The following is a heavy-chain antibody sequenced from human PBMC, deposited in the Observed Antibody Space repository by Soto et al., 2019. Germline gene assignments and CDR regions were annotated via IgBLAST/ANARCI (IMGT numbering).Heavy chain of an antibody. CDR1: GFTFTNYA. D-gene: IGHD3-16*01. CDR3: ARAHQIGDAVHVFDI. CDR2: INAGNGNT. Sequence: QVQLVQSGAEMKKPGASVKLSCRASGFTFTNYAMHWVRQAPGQSLEWMGWINAGNGNTQYSQKFQGRVTITRDKSASTAYMELSSLRSEDTAVYYCARAHQIGDAVHVFDIWGQGTMVTVSS. V-gene: IGHV1-3*01. J-gene: IGHJ3*02.